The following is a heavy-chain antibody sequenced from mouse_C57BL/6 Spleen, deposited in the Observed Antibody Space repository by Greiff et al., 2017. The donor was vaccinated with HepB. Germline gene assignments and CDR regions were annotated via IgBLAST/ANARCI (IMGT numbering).Heavy chain of an antibody. CDR2: INPSSGYT. Sequence: QVQLKQSGAELARPGASVKMSCKASGYTFTSYTMHWVKQRPGQGLEWIGYINPSSGYTKYNQKFKDKATLTADKSSSTAYMQLSSLTSEDSAVYYCARSGLRQGFYYAMDYCGQGTSVTVSS. J-gene: IGHJ4*01. D-gene: IGHD2-12*01. CDR1: GYTFTSYT. V-gene: IGHV1-4*01. CDR3: ARSGLRQGFYYAMDY.